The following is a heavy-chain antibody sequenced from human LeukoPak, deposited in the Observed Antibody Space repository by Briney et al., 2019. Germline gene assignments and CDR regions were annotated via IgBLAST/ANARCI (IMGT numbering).Heavy chain of an antibody. CDR3: AKEMYYYGSGTYKAVDV. V-gene: IGHV3-23*01. Sequence: PGGSLRLSCAASGFTFSSYGMSWVRQAPGKGLEWVSTISGSGGRTYYADSVKGRFTISRDNSKNTLYLQMNSLRAEDTAVYYCAKEMYYYGSGTYKAVDVWGKGTTVTISS. J-gene: IGHJ6*04. CDR2: ISGSGGRT. D-gene: IGHD3-10*01. CDR1: GFTFSSYG.